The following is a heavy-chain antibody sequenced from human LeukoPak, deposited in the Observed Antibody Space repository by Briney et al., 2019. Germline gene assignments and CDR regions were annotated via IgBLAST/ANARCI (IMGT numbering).Heavy chain of an antibody. V-gene: IGHV4-61*02. CDR2: FYTSGST. J-gene: IGHJ4*02. CDR1: GGSISSGTYY. D-gene: IGHD7-27*01. Sequence: PSETLSLXCTVSGGSISSGTYYWSWIRQPAEKGLEWIGRFYTSGSTNYNPSLKSRVTISVDTSKNQFSLKLSSVTAADTAVYYCARGPYAWGYIDYWGQGTLVTVSS. CDR3: ARGPYAWGYIDY.